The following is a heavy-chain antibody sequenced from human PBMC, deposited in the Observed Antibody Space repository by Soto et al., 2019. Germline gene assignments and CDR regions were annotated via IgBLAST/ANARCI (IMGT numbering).Heavy chain of an antibody. J-gene: IGHJ6*02. Sequence: QVQLQESGPGLVKPSQTLSLTCTVSGGSITSGGHYWSWIRQHPGKGLEWIGYIYYSGSTYYNPSLKSRLSISLDTSNNQFSLKLSSVTAADKAMYYCASGRAYYYSMDVWGQGTTVNVSS. CDR1: GGSITSGGHY. CDR2: IYYSGST. CDR3: ASGRAYYYSMDV. V-gene: IGHV4-31*03.